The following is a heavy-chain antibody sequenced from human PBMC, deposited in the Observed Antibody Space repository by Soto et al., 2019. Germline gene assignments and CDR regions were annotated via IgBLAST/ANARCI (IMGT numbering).Heavy chain of an antibody. CDR2: ISYTGST. CDR1: GGSISGHY. V-gene: IGHV4-59*11. Sequence: QVLLQESGPGLVKPSETLSLTCTVSGGSISGHYWSWIRQPPGKGLECVGYISYTGSTNYNPSLKCGATISADTSTNLFSLRLSSVTAADTAIYYCERDPDWKNKYYMDVWGKGTTVTVSS. CDR3: ERDPDWKNKYYMDV. J-gene: IGHJ6*03. D-gene: IGHD1-1*01.